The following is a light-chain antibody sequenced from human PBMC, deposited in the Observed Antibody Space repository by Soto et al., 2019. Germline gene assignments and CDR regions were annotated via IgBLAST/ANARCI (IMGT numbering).Light chain of an antibody. V-gene: IGLV2-14*01. J-gene: IGLJ1*01. CDR1: SSDVGAYNY. CDR2: DVS. CDR3: CSYTSSSTYV. Sequence: QSVLNQPASVSGSPGQSITISCTGTSSDVGAYNYVSWFQQYPGKAPKLMIYDVSNRPSGVSNRFSGSKSGNTASLTISGLQAEDEADYYCCSYTSSSTYVFGTGTKVTVL.